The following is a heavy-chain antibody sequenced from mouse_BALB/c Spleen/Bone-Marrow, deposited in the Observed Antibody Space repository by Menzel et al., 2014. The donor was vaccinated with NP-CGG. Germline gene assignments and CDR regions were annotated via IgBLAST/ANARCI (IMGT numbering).Heavy chain of an antibody. CDR2: IDPANGNT. CDR3: ANYYYGYYFDY. Sequence: VQLKESGAELVKPGASVKLSCTASGFNIKDTYMHWVKQRPEQGLEWIGRIDPANGNTKYDPKFQDKATITADTSSNTAYLQLSSLTSEDTAVYYCANYYYGYYFDYWDQGTTLTVSS. V-gene: IGHV14-3*02. D-gene: IGHD1-1*01. CDR1: GFNIKDTY. J-gene: IGHJ2*01.